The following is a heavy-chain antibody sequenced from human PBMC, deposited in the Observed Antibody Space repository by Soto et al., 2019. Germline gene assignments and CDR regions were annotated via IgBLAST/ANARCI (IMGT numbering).Heavy chain of an antibody. D-gene: IGHD4-4*01. Sequence: ASVKVSCKASGYTFTGYYMHWVRQAPGQGLEWMGWINPNSGGTNYAQKFQGWVTMTRDTSISTAYMELSRLRSDDTAVYYCARVASNYDCSYGMDAWGQGTTVTVSS. J-gene: IGHJ6*02. CDR1: GYTFTGYY. CDR3: ARVASNYDCSYGMDA. CDR2: INPNSGGT. V-gene: IGHV1-2*04.